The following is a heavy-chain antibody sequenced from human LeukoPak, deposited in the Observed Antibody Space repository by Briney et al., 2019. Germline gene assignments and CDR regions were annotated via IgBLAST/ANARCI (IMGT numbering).Heavy chain of an antibody. CDR1: GFTFSYYY. CDR2: ISSSGSTI. V-gene: IGHV3-11*04. D-gene: IGHD3-10*01. CDR3: ATNFLYYYGSGSSYYYMYV. J-gene: IGHJ6*03. Sequence: GGSLRLSCAASGFTFSYYYMSLIRQAPGRGLEWVSYISSSGSTIYYEDSVKGRFTISRDTAKNSLYLQMNSLRAEDTAVYYCATNFLYYYGSGSSYYYMYVRGKGTTVTVSS.